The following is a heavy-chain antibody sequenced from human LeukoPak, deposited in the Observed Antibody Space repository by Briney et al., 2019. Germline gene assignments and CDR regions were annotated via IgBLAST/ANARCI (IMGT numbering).Heavy chain of an antibody. Sequence: ASVTVSCKASGYSFAGYGISWVRQAPGQGLEWIGWISTYSGNTNYAHNLQGRITVTTETSTSTAYMELRSLRSDDTAVYYCARVGAAPGHFDYWGQGTLLTVSS. CDR3: ARVGAAPGHFDY. J-gene: IGHJ4*02. D-gene: IGHD6-13*01. CDR2: ISTYSGNT. V-gene: IGHV1-18*01. CDR1: GYSFAGYG.